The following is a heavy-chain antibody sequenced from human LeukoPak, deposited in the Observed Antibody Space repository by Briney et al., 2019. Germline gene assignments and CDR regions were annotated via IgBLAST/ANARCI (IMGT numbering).Heavy chain of an antibody. CDR2: IASDGRST. Sequence: GGSLRLSCAASGFTFSSYWMNWVRQAPGKGLVWVSRIASDGRSTTYADSVKGRFSISRDNAKNPLYLQMNSLRVEDTAMYYCARGRPHGNDYWGQGPLVTVSS. CDR3: ARGRPHGNDY. J-gene: IGHJ4*02. V-gene: IGHV3-74*01. CDR1: GFTFSSYW. D-gene: IGHD4-23*01.